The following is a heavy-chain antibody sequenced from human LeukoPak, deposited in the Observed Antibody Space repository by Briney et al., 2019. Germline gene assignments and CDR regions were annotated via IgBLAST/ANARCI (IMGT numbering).Heavy chain of an antibody. CDR2: IYYSGST. CDR1: GGSISSYY. D-gene: IGHD6-13*01. V-gene: IGHV4-59*01. J-gene: IGHJ5*02. CDR3: ARRSSSWYGEFDP. Sequence: SETLSLTCTVSGGSISSYYWSWIRQPPGKGLEWIGYIYYSGSTNYNPSLKSRVTISVDTSKNQFSLKLSSVTAADTAVYYCARRSSSWYGEFDPWGQGTLVTASS.